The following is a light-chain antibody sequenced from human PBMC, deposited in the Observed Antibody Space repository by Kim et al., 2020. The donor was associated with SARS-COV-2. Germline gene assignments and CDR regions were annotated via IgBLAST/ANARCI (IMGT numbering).Light chain of an antibody. CDR1: QSVSSSY. J-gene: IGKJ1*01. CDR2: GAS. CDR3: QQDGSSRLT. Sequence: EIVLTQSPGTLSLSPGERATLSCRASQSVSSSYLAWYQQKPGQAPRLLIYGASSRATGIPDRFSGSGSGTDFTLTISRLEPEDFAVYYCQQDGSSRLTFGQGTKVDIK. V-gene: IGKV3-20*01.